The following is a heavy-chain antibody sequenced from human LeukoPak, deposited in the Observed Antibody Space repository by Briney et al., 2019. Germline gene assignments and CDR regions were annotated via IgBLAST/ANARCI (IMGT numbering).Heavy chain of an antibody. J-gene: IGHJ4*02. CDR3: AKGSGYSSSWYYPDY. V-gene: IGHV3-23*01. CDR1: GFTFSSYA. Sequence: GGSMRLSCAVYGFTFSSYAMSWVRHAPGKGLEWVSAISGSGGSTYYADSVKGRFTISRDNSKNTLYLQMNSLRAEGTAVYYCAKGSGYSSSWYYPDYWGQGTLVTVSS. CDR2: ISGSGGST. D-gene: IGHD6-13*01.